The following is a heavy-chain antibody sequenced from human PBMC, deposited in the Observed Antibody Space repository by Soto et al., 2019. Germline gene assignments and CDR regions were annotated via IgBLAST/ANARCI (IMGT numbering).Heavy chain of an antibody. CDR1: GGSFSGYY. D-gene: IGHD3-10*01. Sequence: KPSETLSLTCAVYGGSFSGYYWSWIRQPPGKGLEWIGEINHSGSTNYNPSLKSRVTISVDTSKTQFSLKLSSVTAADTAVYYCARGARHMVRGVIITPFNWFDPWGQGTLVTVSS. J-gene: IGHJ5*02. CDR3: ARGARHMVRGVIITPFNWFDP. CDR2: INHSGST. V-gene: IGHV4-34*01.